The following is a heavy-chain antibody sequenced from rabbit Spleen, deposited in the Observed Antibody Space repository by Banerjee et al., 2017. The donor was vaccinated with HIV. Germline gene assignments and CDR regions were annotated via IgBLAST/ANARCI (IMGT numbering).Heavy chain of an antibody. CDR3: ARAIVPWLGLTRLDL. CDR1: GFDFTNYY. Sequence: QLTETGGDLVQPGGSLRLSCKASGFDFTNYYISWVRQAPGKGLEWIVIIYSAKGSTDYASWVNGRFTISSDNAQSTVDLKMTSLTAADMATYFCARAIVPWLGLTRLDLWGPGTLVTV. J-gene: IGHJ3*01. D-gene: IGHD4-1*01. V-gene: IGHV1S7*01. CDR2: IYSAKGST.